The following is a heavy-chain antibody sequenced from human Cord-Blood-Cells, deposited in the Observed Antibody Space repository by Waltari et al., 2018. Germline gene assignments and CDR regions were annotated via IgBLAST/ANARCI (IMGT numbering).Heavy chain of an antibody. D-gene: IGHD6-13*01. V-gene: IGHV2-5*01. CDR3: AHSGYELEYSSSSCYLGDAFDI. CDR2: IYWNDNK. J-gene: IGHJ3*02. CDR1: GFSLTTSGVG. Sequence: ITLKESGPTLVKPTQTLTLTCPFSGFSLTTSGVGVGWFCQPPGKALEWLALIYWNDNKRYSPSLKSRLTITKDTSKNQVVLTMTNMDPLDTATYYCAHSGYELEYSSSSCYLGDAFDIWGQGTMVTVSS.